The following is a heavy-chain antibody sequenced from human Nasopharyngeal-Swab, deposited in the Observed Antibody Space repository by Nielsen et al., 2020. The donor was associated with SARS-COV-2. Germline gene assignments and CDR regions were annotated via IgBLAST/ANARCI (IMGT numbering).Heavy chain of an antibody. Sequence: GGSLRLSCAASGFTVSSNYMSWVRQAPGKGLEWVSVIYSGGSTYYADSVKGRFTISRDNAKNSLYLQMNSLRAEDTALYYCAKDHGYYYGMDVWGQGTTVTVSS. J-gene: IGHJ6*02. V-gene: IGHV3-53*03. CDR1: GFTVSSNY. CDR2: IYSGGST. CDR3: AKDHGYYYGMDV.